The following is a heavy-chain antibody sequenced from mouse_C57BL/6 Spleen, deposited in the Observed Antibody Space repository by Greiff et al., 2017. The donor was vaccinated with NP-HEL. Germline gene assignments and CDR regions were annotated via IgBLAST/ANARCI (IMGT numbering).Heavy chain of an antibody. D-gene: IGHD3-1*01. V-gene: IGHV1-62-3*01. CDR3: ARHGERGLRGAMDY. Sequence: QVQLQQPGAELVKPGASVKLSCKASGYTFTSYWMHWVKQRPGRGLEWIGRIDPNSGGTKYNEKFKSKATLTVDKPSSTVYMELSRLTSEDSAVYFCARHGERGLRGAMDYWGQGTSVTVSS. CDR2: IDPNSGGT. CDR1: GYTFTSYW. J-gene: IGHJ4*01.